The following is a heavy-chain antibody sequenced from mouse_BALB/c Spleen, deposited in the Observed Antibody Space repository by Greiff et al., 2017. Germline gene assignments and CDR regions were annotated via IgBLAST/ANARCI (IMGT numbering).Heavy chain of an antibody. CDR3: TRGVLRDWYFDV. D-gene: IGHD1-1*01. J-gene: IGHJ1*01. V-gene: IGHV1-5*01. CDR1: GYTFTSYW. Sequence: EVQLQQSGTVLARPGASVKMSCKASGYTFTSYWMHWVKQRPGQGLEWIGAIYPGNSDTSYNQKFKGKAKLTAVTSTSTAYMELSSLTNEDSAVYYCTRGVLRDWYFDVWGAGTTVTVSS. CDR2: IYPGNSDT.